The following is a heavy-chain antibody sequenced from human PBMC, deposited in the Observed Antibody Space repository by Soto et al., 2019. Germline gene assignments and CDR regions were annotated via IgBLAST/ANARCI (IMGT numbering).Heavy chain of an antibody. J-gene: IGHJ4*02. CDR2: ISTNGGST. Sequence: GGSLRLSCSASGFTFIIYAMHWVLQAPGKGLEYVSSISTNGGSTHYADSVKGRFTISRDNSKNTQYLQMSSLRADDTAVYYCVKGEYYYDSSGYYPFDYWGQGT. CDR3: VKGEYYYDSSGYYPFDY. D-gene: IGHD3-22*01. CDR1: GFTFIIYA. V-gene: IGHV3-64D*06.